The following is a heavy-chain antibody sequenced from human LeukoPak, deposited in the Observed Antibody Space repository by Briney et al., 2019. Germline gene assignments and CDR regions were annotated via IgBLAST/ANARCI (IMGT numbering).Heavy chain of an antibody. V-gene: IGHV6-1*01. D-gene: IGHD5-18*01. CDR2: TYYRSKWYN. J-gene: IGHJ6*02. CDR1: GDSVSSNSAA. Sequence: SQTLSLTCAISGDSVSSNSAAWNWIRQSPSRGLEWLGRTYYRSKWYNDYAVSVKSRITINPDTSKNQFSLQLNSVTPEDTAVYYCAREGEELWSPGYYYGMDVWGQGTTVTVSS. CDR3: AREGEELWSPGYYYGMDV.